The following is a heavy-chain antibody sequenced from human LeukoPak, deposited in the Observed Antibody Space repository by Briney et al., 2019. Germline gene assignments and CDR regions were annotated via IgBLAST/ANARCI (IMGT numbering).Heavy chain of an antibody. J-gene: IGHJ1*01. Sequence: ASVKVSCKASGYTFTGYYMHWVRQAPGQGLEWMGWNNPNSGGTNYAQKFQGRVTMTRDTSISTAYMELSRLRSDDTAVYYCAREELGYCSSTSCYPYFQHWGQGTLVTVSS. CDR3: AREELGYCSSTSCYPYFQH. V-gene: IGHV1-2*02. CDR2: NNPNSGGT. CDR1: GYTFTGYY. D-gene: IGHD2-2*01.